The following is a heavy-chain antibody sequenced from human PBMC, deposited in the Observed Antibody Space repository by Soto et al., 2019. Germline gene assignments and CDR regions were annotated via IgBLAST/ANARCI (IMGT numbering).Heavy chain of an antibody. D-gene: IGHD4-17*01. CDR2: IYYSGST. Sequence: QLQLQESGPGLVKPSETLSLTCTVSGGSISSSSYYWGWIRQPPGKGLEWIGSIYYSGSTYYNPSLKSRVTISVDTSKNQFSLKLSSVTAADTAVYYCARLDDYGDYYFDYWGQGTLVTVSS. J-gene: IGHJ4*02. V-gene: IGHV4-39*01. CDR3: ARLDDYGDYYFDY. CDR1: GGSISSSSYY.